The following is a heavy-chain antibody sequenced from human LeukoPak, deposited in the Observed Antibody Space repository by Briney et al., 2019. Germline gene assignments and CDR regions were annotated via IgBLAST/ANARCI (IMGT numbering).Heavy chain of an antibody. D-gene: IGHD5-18*01. V-gene: IGHV3-30*02. CDR3: AKDKYSPFDY. CDR1: GFTFSSYG. CDR2: IRYDGSIK. Sequence: GGSLRLSCTASGFTFSSYGMHWIRQAPGKGLEWVAFIRYDGSIKYYADSVKGRFTISRDNSKDTLYLQMNSLRAEDTAVYYCAKDKYSPFDYWGQGTLVTVSS. J-gene: IGHJ4*02.